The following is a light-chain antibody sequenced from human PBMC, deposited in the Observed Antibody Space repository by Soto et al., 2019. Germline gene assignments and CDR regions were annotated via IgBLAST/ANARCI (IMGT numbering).Light chain of an antibody. J-gene: IGKJ1*01. CDR1: ENVNF. V-gene: IGKV3-20*01. CDR2: TAS. Sequence: DIVLTQSPGTLSLSPGERATLFCRASENVNFLAWFQQKPGQAPRLLIHTASNRAPGIPDRFSGSGSGTDFTLTISSLEPEDFAVYYCQQYGSSPGTVGQGTKV. CDR3: QQYGSSPGT.